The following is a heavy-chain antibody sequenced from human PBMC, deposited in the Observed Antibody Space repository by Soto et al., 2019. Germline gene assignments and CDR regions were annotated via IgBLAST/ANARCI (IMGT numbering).Heavy chain of an antibody. CDR3: AREPYDFWGGYYYYYGMDV. J-gene: IGHJ6*02. CDR2: INHSGST. Sequence: KPSETLSLTCAVYGGSFSGYYWSWIRQPPGKGLEWIGEINHSGSTNYNPSLKSRVTISVDTSKNQFSLKLSSVTAADTAVYYCAREPYDFWGGYYYYYGMDVWGQGTTVTVSS. V-gene: IGHV4-34*01. CDR1: GGSFSGYY. D-gene: IGHD3-3*01.